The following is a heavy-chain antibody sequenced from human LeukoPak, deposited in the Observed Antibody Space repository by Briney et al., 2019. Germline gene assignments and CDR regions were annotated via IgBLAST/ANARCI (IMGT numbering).Heavy chain of an antibody. D-gene: IGHD2-2*01. V-gene: IGHV3-21*01. CDR2: ISSSSSYI. CDR3: AREARYCSSSSCDYFDY. Sequence: NRGGSLRLSCAPSGFTFSRYTMNWVRQAPGKGLEWVSSISSSSSYIYQADPVKGRFTISRDNAKNSLYLQMNSLRAEDTAVYYCAREARYCSSSSCDYFDYWGQGTLVTVSS. J-gene: IGHJ4*02. CDR1: GFTFSRYT.